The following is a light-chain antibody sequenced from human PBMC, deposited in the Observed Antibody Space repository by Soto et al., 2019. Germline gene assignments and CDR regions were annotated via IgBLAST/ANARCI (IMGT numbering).Light chain of an antibody. J-gene: IGKJ1*01. CDR3: QQHKTYPWT. CDR1: QTISSW. Sequence: DIQMTQSPSTLSASVGDRVTISCRATQTISSWLAWYQQKPGKAPKLLIYEASSLDSGVPSRFSGSGSGTEFTLTITSLQPDDFAIYYCQQHKTYPWTLGQGTKVEIK. CDR2: EAS. V-gene: IGKV1-5*03.